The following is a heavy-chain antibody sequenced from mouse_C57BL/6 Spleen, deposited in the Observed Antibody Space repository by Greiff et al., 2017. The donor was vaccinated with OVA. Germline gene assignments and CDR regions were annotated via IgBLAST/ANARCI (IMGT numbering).Heavy chain of an antibody. Sequence: VQLQQSGAELAKPGASVKLSCKASGYTFTSYWMPWVKQRPGQGLEWIGYINPSSGYTKYNQKFKDKATLTADKSSSTAYMQLSSLTYEDSAVYYCAFNWDLYYFDYWGQGTTLTVSS. CDR1: GYTFTSYW. CDR3: AFNWDLYYFDY. D-gene: IGHD4-1*01. V-gene: IGHV1-7*01. CDR2: INPSSGYT. J-gene: IGHJ2*01.